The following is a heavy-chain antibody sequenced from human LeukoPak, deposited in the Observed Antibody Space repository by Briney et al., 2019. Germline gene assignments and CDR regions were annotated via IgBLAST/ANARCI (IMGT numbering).Heavy chain of an antibody. Sequence: GGSLRLSCAASGFTFSSYDMHWVRQATGKGLEWVSAIGTAGDTYYPGSVKGRFTISRENAKNSLYLRMNSLRAGDTAVYYCARAQYQLDGMDVWGQGTTVTVSS. CDR2: IGTAGDT. V-gene: IGHV3-13*01. CDR1: GFTFSSYD. J-gene: IGHJ6*02. CDR3: ARAQYQLDGMDV. D-gene: IGHD2-2*01.